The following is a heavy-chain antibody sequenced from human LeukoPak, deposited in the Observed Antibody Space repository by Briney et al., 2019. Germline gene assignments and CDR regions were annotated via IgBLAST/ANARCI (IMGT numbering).Heavy chain of an antibody. V-gene: IGHV3-30-3*01. Sequence: PGRSLRLTCAASGFTFSSYAMHWVRQAPGKGLEWVTVISYDGNNKYYADSMKGRFTISRDNSKNTLYLQMNSLRAEDTAVYYCARVGAWGITISFVIDYWGQGTLVTVSS. CDR1: GFTFSSYA. J-gene: IGHJ4*02. CDR2: ISYDGNNK. D-gene: IGHD3-3*01. CDR3: ARVGAWGITISFVIDY.